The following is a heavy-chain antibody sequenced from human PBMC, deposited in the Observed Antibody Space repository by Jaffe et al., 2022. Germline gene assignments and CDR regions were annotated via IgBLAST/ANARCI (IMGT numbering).Heavy chain of an antibody. J-gene: IGHJ4*02. CDR2: IRSKAYGGTT. CDR1: GFTFGDYA. CDR3: TRVSNSATFDY. D-gene: IGHD1-26*01. Sequence: EVQLVESGGGLVQPGRSLRLSCTASGFTFGDYAMSWVRQAPGKGLEWVGFIRSKAYGGTTEYAASVKGRFTISRDDSKSIAYLQMNSLKTEDTAVYYCTRVSNSATFDYWGQGTLVTVSS. V-gene: IGHV3-49*04.